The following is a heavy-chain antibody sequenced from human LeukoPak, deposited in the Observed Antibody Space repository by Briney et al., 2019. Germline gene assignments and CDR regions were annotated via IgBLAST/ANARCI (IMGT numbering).Heavy chain of an antibody. J-gene: IGHJ5*02. CDR3: ARGSRSGGFDP. Sequence: SETLSLTCTVSGGSISSGGYRWSWIRQHPGKGLEWIGYIYYSGSTYYNPSLKSRVTISVDTSKNQFSLKLSSVTAADTAVYYCARGSRSGGFDPWGQGTLVTVSS. V-gene: IGHV4-31*03. D-gene: IGHD3-10*01. CDR2: IYYSGST. CDR1: GGSISSGGYR.